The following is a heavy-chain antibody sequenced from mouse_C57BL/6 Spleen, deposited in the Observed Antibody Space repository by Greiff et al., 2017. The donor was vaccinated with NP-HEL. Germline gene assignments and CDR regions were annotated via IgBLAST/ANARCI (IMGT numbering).Heavy chain of an antibody. Sequence: EVKLVESGGGLVKPGGSLTLSCAASGFTFSDYGMHWVRQAPEKGLEWVAYISSGSSTLYYADTVKGRFTISRDNAKNTLFLPMTSLRSEDTARYYCARDEAYWGQGTLVTVSA. CDR3: ARDEAY. CDR2: ISSGSSTL. J-gene: IGHJ3*01. CDR1: GFTFSDYG. V-gene: IGHV5-17*01.